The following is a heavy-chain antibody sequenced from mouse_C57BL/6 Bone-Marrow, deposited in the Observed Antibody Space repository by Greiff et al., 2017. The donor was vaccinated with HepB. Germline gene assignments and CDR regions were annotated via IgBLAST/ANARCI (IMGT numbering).Heavy chain of an antibody. J-gene: IGHJ2*01. D-gene: IGHD1-1*01. Sequence: EVKLVESGAGLVKPGGSLKLSCAASGFTFSSYAMSWVRQTPEKRLEWVAYISSGGDYIYYADTVKGRFTISRDNARNTLYLQMSSLKSEDTAMYYCTSGGITFDYWGQGTTLTVSS. CDR1: GFTFSSYA. CDR3: TSGGITFDY. CDR2: ISSGGDYI. V-gene: IGHV5-9-1*02.